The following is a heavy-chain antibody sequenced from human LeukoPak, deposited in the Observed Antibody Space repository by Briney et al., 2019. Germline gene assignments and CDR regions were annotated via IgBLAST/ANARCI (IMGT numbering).Heavy chain of an antibody. J-gene: IGHJ4*02. CDR1: GYTFTGYS. Sequence: ASVKVSCTASGYTFTGYSIHWVRQAPGQGLGWMGWINLNSGGTNYAQKFQGRVTMTRDTSISTAYMELSRLRSDDTAVYYCARGKVSSGIQVWLPSYWGQGNLVTVSS. V-gene: IGHV1-2*02. CDR3: ARGKVSSGIQVWLPSY. CDR2: INLNSGGT. D-gene: IGHD5-18*01.